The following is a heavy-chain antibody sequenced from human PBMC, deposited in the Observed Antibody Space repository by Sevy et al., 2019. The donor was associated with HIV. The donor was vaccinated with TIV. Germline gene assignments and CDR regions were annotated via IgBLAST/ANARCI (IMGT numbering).Heavy chain of an antibody. CDR2: ISSSSSYR. CDR3: ARGYSNYLIDY. D-gene: IGHD4-4*01. V-gene: IGHV3-21*01. CDR1: GFTFSSYS. J-gene: IGHJ4*02. Sequence: GGSLRLSCAASGFTFSSYSMNWVRQAPGKGLEWDSSISSSSSYRYYADSVKGRFTISRDNAKTSLFLQMNSLRAEDTAVYYCARGYSNYLIDYWGQGTLVTVSS.